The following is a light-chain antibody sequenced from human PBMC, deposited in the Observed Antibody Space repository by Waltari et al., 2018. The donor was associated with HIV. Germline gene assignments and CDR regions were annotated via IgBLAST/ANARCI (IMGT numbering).Light chain of an antibody. CDR1: SSDVGGYNY. Sequence: QSALTQPASVSGSPGQSITISCTGTSSDVGGYNYVSWYQQHPGKAPKLMICDVSNRPSGVSNRFSGSKSGNTASLTISGLQAEYEADYYCSSYTSSGVVFGGGTKLTVL. CDR2: DVS. V-gene: IGLV2-14*01. CDR3: SSYTSSGVV. J-gene: IGLJ2*01.